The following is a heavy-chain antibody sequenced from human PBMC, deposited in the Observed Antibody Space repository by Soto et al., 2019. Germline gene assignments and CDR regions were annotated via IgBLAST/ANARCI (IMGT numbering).Heavy chain of an antibody. CDR1: GYTLTELS. J-gene: IGHJ5*02. CDR2: ISLYSDGT. Sequence: ASVKVSCKVSGYTLTELSMHWVRQAPGQPLEWLGWISLYSDGTSYAQKFRGRVSMTTDTSTTTAYMELRSLRSDDTAVYYCARVVPGAEAWFGPWGQGTLVTVSS. CDR3: ARVVPGAEAWFGP. V-gene: IGHV1-2*02.